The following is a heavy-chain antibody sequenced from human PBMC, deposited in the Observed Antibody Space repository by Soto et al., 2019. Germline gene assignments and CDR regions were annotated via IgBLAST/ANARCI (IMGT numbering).Heavy chain of an antibody. D-gene: IGHD3-22*01. Sequence: ASVKVSCKTSGYTFTSYGISRVRQAPGQGLEWMGWITANNVNTNYAQKFQGRVTMTTDTSTATAYMELRSLRSDDTAVYYCARDMGGYYFEPNDYWGQGTLVTVSS. CDR3: ARDMGGYYFEPNDY. J-gene: IGHJ4*02. V-gene: IGHV1-18*01. CDR1: GYTFTSYG. CDR2: ITANNVNT.